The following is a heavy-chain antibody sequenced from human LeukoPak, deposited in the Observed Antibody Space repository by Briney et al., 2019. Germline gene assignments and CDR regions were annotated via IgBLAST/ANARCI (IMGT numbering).Heavy chain of an antibody. CDR1: GFTFSNAW. CDR2: IKSKTDGGTT. CDR3: THYDSSGYYDGFDY. J-gene: IGHJ4*02. Sequence: PGGSLRLSCAASGFTFSNAWMSWVRQAPGKGLEWVGRIKSKTDGGTTDYAAPVEGRFTISRDDSKNTLYLQTNSLKTEDTAVYYCTHYDSSGYYDGFDYWGQGTLVTVSS. D-gene: IGHD3-22*01. V-gene: IGHV3-15*01.